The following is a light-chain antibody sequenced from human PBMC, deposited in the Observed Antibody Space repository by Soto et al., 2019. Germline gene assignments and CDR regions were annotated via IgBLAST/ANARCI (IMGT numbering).Light chain of an antibody. CDR3: QAWDSSTDVV. J-gene: IGLJ2*01. Sequence: SSELTQPPSVSVSPGQTASITCSGDNLGDKYACWYQQKPGQSPVLVIYQHSKRPSGIPERFSGSNSGNTATLTISGTQAMDEADYYCQAWDSSTDVVFGGGTKLTVL. CDR2: QHS. V-gene: IGLV3-1*01. CDR1: NLGDKY.